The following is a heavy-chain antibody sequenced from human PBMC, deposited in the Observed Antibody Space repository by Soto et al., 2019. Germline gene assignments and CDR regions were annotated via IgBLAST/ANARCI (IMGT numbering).Heavy chain of an antibody. J-gene: IGHJ4*02. Sequence: VQVVASGGGLVQPAGSLRLSCEGSGYTFRGYGMIWVRQAPGKGLECVSYISSDETIVNYADSVKGRFTISRDSAKNSLFLQMNSLRDDDKAVYYCVRGGGVGTTWGYYWGQGAQVTVSS. CDR2: ISSDETIV. CDR1: GYTFRGYG. V-gene: IGHV3-48*02. D-gene: IGHD1-26*01. CDR3: VRGGGVGTTWGYY.